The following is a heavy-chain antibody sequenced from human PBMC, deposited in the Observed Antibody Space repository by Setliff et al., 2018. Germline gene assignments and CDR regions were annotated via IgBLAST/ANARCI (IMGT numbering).Heavy chain of an antibody. J-gene: IGHJ6*03. CDR3: ARPTSAGGLWYMDV. Sequence: PGGSLRLSCAASGFTVSSNYMTWVRQAPGKGLEWVSLIYSGGTTYYADSVKGRFTISRDNSENTLYLQMNSLRADDTAVYYCARPTSAGGLWYMDVWGTGTTVTVSS. D-gene: IGHD2-21*01. CDR1: GFTVSSNY. V-gene: IGHV3-53*05. CDR2: IYSGGTT.